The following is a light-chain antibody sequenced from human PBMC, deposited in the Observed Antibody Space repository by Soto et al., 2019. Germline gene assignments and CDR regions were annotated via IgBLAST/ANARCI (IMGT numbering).Light chain of an antibody. J-gene: IGKJ2*01. CDR3: QQYSRSPRT. CDR2: GAS. V-gene: IGKV3-20*01. CDR1: QSVSSTY. Sequence: EIVLTQSPGTLSLSPGERATLSCRASQSVSSTYLAWYQQKPGQAPRLLIYGASSRATAIPDRFSGSGSETDFTLTISRLEPEDFAVYYYQQYSRSPRTFGQWTTLEIK.